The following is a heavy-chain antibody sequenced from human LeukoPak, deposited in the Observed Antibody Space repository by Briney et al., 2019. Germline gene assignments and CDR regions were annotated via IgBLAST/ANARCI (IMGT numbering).Heavy chain of an antibody. CDR2: ISYDGSNK. CDR3: ARGGHWAKDYYYGMDV. Sequence: GGSLRLSCAASGFTFSSYAMHWVRQAPGKGLEWVAVISYDGSNKYYADSVKGRFTISRDHSKNTLYLQMNSLRAEDTAVYYCARGGHWAKDYYYGMDVWGQGTTVTVSS. D-gene: IGHD3-16*01. V-gene: IGHV3-30-3*01. CDR1: GFTFSSYA. J-gene: IGHJ6*02.